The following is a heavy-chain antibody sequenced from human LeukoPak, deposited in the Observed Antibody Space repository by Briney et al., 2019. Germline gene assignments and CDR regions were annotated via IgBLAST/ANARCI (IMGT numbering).Heavy chain of an antibody. J-gene: IGHJ4*02. CDR1: GYTFTSYG. CDR3: ARRRYCSSTSCLDY. V-gene: IGHV1-8*01. Sequence: ASVKVSCKASGYTFTSYGINWVRQATGQGLEWMGWMNPNSGNTGYAQKFQGGVTMTRNTSISTAYMELSSLRSEDTAVYYCARRRYCSSTSCLDYWGQGTLVTVSS. D-gene: IGHD2-2*01. CDR2: MNPNSGNT.